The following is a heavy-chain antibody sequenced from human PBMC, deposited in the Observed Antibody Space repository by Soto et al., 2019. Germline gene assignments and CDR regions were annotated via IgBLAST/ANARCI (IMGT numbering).Heavy chain of an antibody. CDR1: GGSFSGYY. V-gene: IGHV4-34*01. D-gene: IGHD3-22*01. Sequence: TSETLSLTCAVYGGSFSGYYWSWIRQPPGKGLEWIGEINHSGSTNYNPSLKSRVTISVDTSKNQFSLKLSSVTAADTAVYYCARRRQGYYDSSGYYQSPVYYFDYWGQGTLVTVSS. CDR2: INHSGST. J-gene: IGHJ4*02. CDR3: ARRRQGYYDSSGYYQSPVYYFDY.